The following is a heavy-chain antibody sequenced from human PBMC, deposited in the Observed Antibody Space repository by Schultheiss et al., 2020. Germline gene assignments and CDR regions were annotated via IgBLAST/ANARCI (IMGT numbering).Heavy chain of an antibody. Sequence: GGSLRLSCAASGFTFSSYAMHWVRQAPGKWLEWVAVISYDGSNKYYADSVKGRFTISRDNSKNTLYLQMNSLRSEDTAVYYCARDPYLEQQLAFYYYYGMDVWGQGTTVTVSS. J-gene: IGHJ6*02. V-gene: IGHV3-30-3*01. CDR1: GFTFSSYA. CDR2: ISYDGSNK. D-gene: IGHD6-13*01. CDR3: ARDPYLEQQLAFYYYYGMDV.